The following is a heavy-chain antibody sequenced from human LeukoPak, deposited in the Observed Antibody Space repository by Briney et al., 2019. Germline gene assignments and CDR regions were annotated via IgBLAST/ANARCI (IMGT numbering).Heavy chain of an antibody. V-gene: IGHV4-39*07. CDR3: ARGQIWFGEMGWFDP. Sequence: SETLSLTCTVYGGSISSSSYYWGWIRQPPGKGLEWIGSIYYSGSTYYNPSLKSRVTISVDTSKNQFSLKLSSVTAADTAVYYCARGQIWFGEMGWFDPWGQGTLVTVSS. J-gene: IGHJ5*02. CDR2: IYYSGST. CDR1: GGSISSSSYY. D-gene: IGHD3-10*01.